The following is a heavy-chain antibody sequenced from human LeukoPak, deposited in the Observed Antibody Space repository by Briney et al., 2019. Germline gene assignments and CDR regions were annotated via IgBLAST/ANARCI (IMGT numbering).Heavy chain of an antibody. CDR3: ARYSSSWYPDWYFDL. Sequence: GGSLRLSCAGSGFTFSAYWMSWVRQAPGKGLGWVANIKQDGSEKYYVDSVKGRFTISRDNAKNSLYLQMNSLRAEDTAVYYCARYSSSWYPDWYFDLWGRGTLVTVSS. CDR1: GFTFSAYW. D-gene: IGHD6-13*01. CDR2: IKQDGSEK. J-gene: IGHJ2*01. V-gene: IGHV3-7*01.